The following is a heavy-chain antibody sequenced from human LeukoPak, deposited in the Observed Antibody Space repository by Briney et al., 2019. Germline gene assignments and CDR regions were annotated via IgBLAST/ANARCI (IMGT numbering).Heavy chain of an antibody. CDR1: GGSFSGYY. V-gene: IGHV4-34*01. J-gene: IGHJ4*02. CDR2: INHSGST. D-gene: IGHD4-17*01. Sequence: SETLSLTCAVYGGSFSGYYWSWIRQPPGKGLEWIGEINHSGSTNYNPSLRSRVTISVDTSKNQFSLKLSSVTAADTAVYYCARSGYGDYFDYWGQGTLVTVSS. CDR3: ARSGYGDYFDY.